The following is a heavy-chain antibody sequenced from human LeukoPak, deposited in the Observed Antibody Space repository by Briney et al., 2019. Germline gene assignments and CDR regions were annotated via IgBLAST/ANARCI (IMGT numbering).Heavy chain of an antibody. CDR2: IYYSGST. V-gene: IGHV4-39*01. J-gene: IGHJ4*02. CDR1: GDSISSSSYY. D-gene: IGHD4-17*01. Sequence: SETLSLTCTVSGDSISSSSYYWGWIRQPPGKGLEWIGSIYYSGSTYYNPSLKSRVTISVDTSKNQFSLKLSSVTAADTAVYYCARVGQYGDYPDYWGQGTLVTVSS. CDR3: ARVGQYGDYPDY.